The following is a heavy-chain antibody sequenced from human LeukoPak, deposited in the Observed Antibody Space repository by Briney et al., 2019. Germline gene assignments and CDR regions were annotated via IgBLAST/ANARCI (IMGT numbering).Heavy chain of an antibody. CDR3: ARNYDSSGYYVYFDY. D-gene: IGHD3-22*01. Sequence: KPSETLSLTCTVSGDSINSFYWSWIRQPPGKGLEWIGYIYYSGSTDYNPSLKSRVTISVDTSKNQFSLNLSSVTAADTAVYYCARNYDSSGYYVYFDYWGQGTLVTVSS. V-gene: IGHV4-59*01. CDR2: IYYSGST. J-gene: IGHJ4*02. CDR1: GDSINSFY.